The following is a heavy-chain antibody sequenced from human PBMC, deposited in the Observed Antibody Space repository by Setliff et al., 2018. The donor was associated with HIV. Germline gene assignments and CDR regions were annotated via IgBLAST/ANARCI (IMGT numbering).Heavy chain of an antibody. CDR1: GYSLSSGYY. D-gene: IGHD3-22*01. J-gene: IGHJ4*02. CDR2: TYHTGTP. V-gene: IGHV4-38-2*02. Sequence: SETLSLTCSVSGYSLSSGYYWGWVRQPPGKGPEFIGSTYHTGTPYYNPSLKSRVAISVDTSNNQFFLSLTSVTAADTAVYYCARPNYDSSGYYEFDYWGQGTLVTVSS. CDR3: ARPNYDSSGYYEFDY.